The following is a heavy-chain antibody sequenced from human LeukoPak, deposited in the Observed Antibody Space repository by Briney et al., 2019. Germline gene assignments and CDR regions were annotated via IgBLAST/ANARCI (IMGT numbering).Heavy chain of an antibody. J-gene: IGHJ4*02. Sequence: PSETLSLTCTVSGGSISGYYWSWIRQPPGKGLEWIGEINHSGSTNYNPSLKSRVTISVDTSKNQFSLKLSSVTAADTAVYYCARGRSSSSLGYWGQGTLVTVSS. CDR2: INHSGST. CDR3: ARGRSSSSLGY. V-gene: IGHV4-34*01. D-gene: IGHD6-6*01. CDR1: GGSISGYY.